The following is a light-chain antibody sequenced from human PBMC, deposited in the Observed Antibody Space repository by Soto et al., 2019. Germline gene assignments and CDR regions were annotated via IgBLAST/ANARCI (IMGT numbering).Light chain of an antibody. CDR1: QSISSY. CDR2: AAS. J-gene: IGKJ3*01. V-gene: IGKV1-39*01. Sequence: IQMTQSPSSLSASVGDRVTITCRASQSISSYLNCYQQKPGQAPKLLIYAASSLQSGVPSRFSGSGSGTGFTLTISCLQTEDFGTYYCQQSYSTPLTFGPGTKVDIE. CDR3: QQSYSTPLT.